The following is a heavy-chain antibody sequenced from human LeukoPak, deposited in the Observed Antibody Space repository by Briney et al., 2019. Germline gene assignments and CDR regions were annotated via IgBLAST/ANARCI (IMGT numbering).Heavy chain of an antibody. D-gene: IGHD3-9*01. CDR2: IYTSGST. V-gene: IGHV4-59*10. CDR3: ARTDILTGRDFDY. CDR1: GGSFSGYY. Sequence: SETLSLTCAVYGGSFSGYYWSWIRQPAGKGLEWIGRIYTSGSTNYNPSLKSRVTMSVDTSKNQFSLKLSSVTAADTAVYYCARTDILTGRDFDYWGQGTLVTVSS. J-gene: IGHJ4*02.